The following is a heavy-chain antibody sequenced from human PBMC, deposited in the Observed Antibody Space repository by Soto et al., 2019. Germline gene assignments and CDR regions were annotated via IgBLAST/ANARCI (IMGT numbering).Heavy chain of an antibody. CDR2: IYPGDSDI. CDR3: ARRRYYDSGSTAGAFEI. Sequence: GESLKISCQGSGYSFATYWIVWVRLMTGKGLEWMGIIYPGDSDIRYNPSFQGHVTISADKSISTAYLQWSSLEASDTAMYYCARRRYYDSGSTAGAFEIWGQGTLVTVSS. CDR1: GYSFATYW. V-gene: IGHV5-51*01. J-gene: IGHJ3*02. D-gene: IGHD3-10*01.